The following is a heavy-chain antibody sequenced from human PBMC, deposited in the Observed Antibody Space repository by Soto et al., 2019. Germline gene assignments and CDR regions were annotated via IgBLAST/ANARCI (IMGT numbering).Heavy chain of an antibody. D-gene: IGHD4-4*01. CDR1: GFTFNNAR. CDR3: ATDYSAPSRNVFDI. V-gene: IGHV3-15*07. Sequence: EVQLVESGGGLVKPGGSLRLSCVASGFTFNNARMNWVRQAPGKGLEWVGHIKTKTFGGTTDYAAPVKGRCTISRDDSRNMVFLQMDSLKTEDTAVYYFATDYSAPSRNVFDIWGQGTRVTVSS. J-gene: IGHJ3*02. CDR2: IKTKTFGGTT.